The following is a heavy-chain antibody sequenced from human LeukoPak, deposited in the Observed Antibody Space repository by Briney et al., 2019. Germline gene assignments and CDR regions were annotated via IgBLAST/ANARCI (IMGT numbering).Heavy chain of an antibody. CDR3: AITGSITILDDAFDI. J-gene: IGHJ3*02. V-gene: IGHV1-8*02. CDR2: MNPNSGNT. Sequence: GASVKVSCKASGYTFTGYYMHWVRQAPGQGLEWMGWMNPNSGNTGYAQKFQGRVTMTRNTSISTAYMELSSLRSEDTAVYYCAITGSITILDDAFDIWGQGTMATVSS. D-gene: IGHD3-9*01. CDR1: GYTFTGYY.